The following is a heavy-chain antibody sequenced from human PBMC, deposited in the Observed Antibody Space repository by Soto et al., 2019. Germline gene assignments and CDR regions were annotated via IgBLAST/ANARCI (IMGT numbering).Heavy chain of an antibody. V-gene: IGHV3-30*18. D-gene: IGHD4-17*01. CDR3: AKDLLLTTITTVGD. CDR2: ISYDGNNK. Sequence: QVQLVESGGGVVQPGRSLRLSCAASGFIFSTYGVHWVRQAPGKGLEWLSVISYDGNNKYYADSVKGRFTISRDNSKNTLWLQMDSLRTEETAVYYCAKDLLLTTITTVGDWGQGTLVTVSS. CDR1: GFIFSTYG. J-gene: IGHJ4*02.